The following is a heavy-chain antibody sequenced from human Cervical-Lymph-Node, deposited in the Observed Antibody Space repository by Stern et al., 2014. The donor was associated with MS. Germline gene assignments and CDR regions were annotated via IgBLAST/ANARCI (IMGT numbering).Heavy chain of an antibody. CDR1: GGSISSSSYY. CDR2: IYYSGTT. D-gene: IGHD1-26*01. Sequence: QVQLQESGPGLVKPSETLSLTCTVSGGSISSSSYYWGWIRQPPGKGWEWIGSIYYSGTTYSTPSHKIRVPISEDPPKNNFSRKLSSVTAADTAVYYCARHVRSGSFSFDYWGQGTLVTVSS. J-gene: IGHJ4*02. V-gene: IGHV4-39*01. CDR3: ARHVRSGSFSFDY.